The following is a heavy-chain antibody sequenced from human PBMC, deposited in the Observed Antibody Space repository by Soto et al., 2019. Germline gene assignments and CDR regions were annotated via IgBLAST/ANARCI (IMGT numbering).Heavy chain of an antibody. Sequence: SVKVSCKASGYTFTSCGIIWVRQAPGQGLEWMGWISAYNGNTNYAQKLQGRATMTTDTSTSTDYMELRSLRSDDTVVDYCARALYFYGVDVWGHGSRGTVSS. CDR2: ISAYNGNT. CDR3: ARALYFYGVDV. V-gene: IGHV1-18*01. J-gene: IGHJ6*02. CDR1: GYTFTSCG.